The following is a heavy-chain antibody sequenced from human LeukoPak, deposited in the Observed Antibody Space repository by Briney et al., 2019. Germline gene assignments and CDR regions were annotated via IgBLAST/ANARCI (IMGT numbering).Heavy chain of an antibody. CDR3: ATDLAARTGQVAH. Sequence: LSPTWTVSAPSITSTTNGSTRLRGHPWRGPERDSNIYATGTTPYNPSITSRVTMSLDNLDNKFSLELTSVTAADTAVYFCATDLAARTGQVAHWGQGTLVTVSS. D-gene: IGHD6-6*01. V-gene: IGHV4-31*02. CDR2: IYATGTT. CDR1: APSITSTTNG. J-gene: IGHJ4*02.